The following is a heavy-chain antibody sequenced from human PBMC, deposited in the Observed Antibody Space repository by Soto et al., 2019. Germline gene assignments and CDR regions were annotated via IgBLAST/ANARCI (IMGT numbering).Heavy chain of an antibody. V-gene: IGHV4-30-2*01. CDR2: IYHTGST. Sequence: SETLSLTCTVSGDSISSGGYSWSWIRQPPRKGLEWIGYIYHTGSTSYSPSPKSRVTITVDKSKNQFSLSLNSVTAADTAIYYCARAHYGPSGYYFDSWGQGTLVTVSS. D-gene: IGHD3-22*01. CDR1: GDSISSGGYS. CDR3: ARAHYGPSGYYFDS. J-gene: IGHJ4*02.